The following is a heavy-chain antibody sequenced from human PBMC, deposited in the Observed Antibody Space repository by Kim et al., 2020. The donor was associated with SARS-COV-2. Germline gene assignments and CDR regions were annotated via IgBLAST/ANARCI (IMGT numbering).Heavy chain of an antibody. V-gene: IGHV3-30-3*01. CDR1: GFTFTSYA. Sequence: GGSLRLSCAASGFTFTSYAMHWVRQAPGKGLEWVAFISFDGSNKYYADSVKGRFTISRDNSENTLYVQMNSLRAEDTAVYYCASEITNYVYWFQPWGQGT. D-gene: IGHD4-4*01. J-gene: IGHJ5*02. CDR3: ASEITNYVYWFQP. CDR2: ISFDGSNK.